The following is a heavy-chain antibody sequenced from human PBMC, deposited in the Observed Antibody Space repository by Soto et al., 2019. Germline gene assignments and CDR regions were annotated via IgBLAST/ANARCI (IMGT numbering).Heavy chain of an antibody. CDR2: IYHSGST. CDR1: GYSISSGYY. J-gene: IGHJ4*02. D-gene: IGHD3-22*01. Sequence: SETLSLTCAVSGYSISSGYYWGWIRQPPGKGLEWIGSIYHSGSTYYNPSLKSRVTISVDTSKNQFSLKLSSVTAADTAVYYCARGTGIVVVIIDYWGQGTLVTVPQ. V-gene: IGHV4-38-2*01. CDR3: ARGTGIVVVIIDY.